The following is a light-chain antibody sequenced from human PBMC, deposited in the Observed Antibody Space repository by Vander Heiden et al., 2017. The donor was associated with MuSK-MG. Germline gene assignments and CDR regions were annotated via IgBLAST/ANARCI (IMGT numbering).Light chain of an antibody. Sequence: SSELTQDPAVSVALGQTVRSYSASWSQQKPGQAPLLVIYGKNKRPSGIPDRFSGSSSGNTASLNITGAQAEDEADYYCNSRDSSGNHYVVFGGGTKLTVL. CDR1: SYS. J-gene: IGLJ2*01. CDR3: NSRDSSGNHYVV. V-gene: IGLV3-19*01. CDR2: GKN.